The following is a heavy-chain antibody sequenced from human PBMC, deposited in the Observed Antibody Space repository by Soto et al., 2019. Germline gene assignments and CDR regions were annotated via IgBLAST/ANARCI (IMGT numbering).Heavy chain of an antibody. CDR1: GFTFSSYW. V-gene: IGHV3-74*01. D-gene: IGHD3-3*01. Sequence: GSLRLSCAASGFTFSSYWMHWVRQAPGKGLVWVSRINSDGSSTSYADSVKGRFTISRDNAKNTPYLQMNSLRAEDTAVYYCARVGIATYYDFWSGYYSYGMDVWGQGTTVTVSS. J-gene: IGHJ6*02. CDR3: ARVGIATYYDFWSGYYSYGMDV. CDR2: INSDGSST.